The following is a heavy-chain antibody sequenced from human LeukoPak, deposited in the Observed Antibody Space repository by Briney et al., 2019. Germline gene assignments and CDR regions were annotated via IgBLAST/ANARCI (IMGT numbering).Heavy chain of an antibody. CDR1: GYTFTDYY. Sequence: ASVKVSYKACGYTFTDYYIHWVRQAPGQGLEWMGWIYPNTGGTGSAQKFQGRVTMTRDTSIGTAYMELSSLKSDDTAVYYCTRAAAASWIDYWGQGTLVTVSS. CDR2: IYPNTGGT. D-gene: IGHD2-2*01. J-gene: IGHJ4*02. V-gene: IGHV1-2*02. CDR3: TRAAAASWIDY.